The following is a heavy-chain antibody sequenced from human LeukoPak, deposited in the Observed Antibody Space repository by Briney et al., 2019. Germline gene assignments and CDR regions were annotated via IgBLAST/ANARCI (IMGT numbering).Heavy chain of an antibody. V-gene: IGHV1-18*04. CDR1: GYTFTSYG. J-gene: IGHJ6*04. D-gene: IGHD6-19*01. Sequence: ASVKVSCKASGYTFTSYGISWVRQAPGQGLEWMGCIIAYNGNSDYAQKFQGRVTMTTDTSTSTAYMELRSLRSDDTAVYYCAGSTFVIAVAGDYYGMDVWGKGTTVTVSS. CDR2: IIAYNGNS. CDR3: AGSTFVIAVAGDYYGMDV.